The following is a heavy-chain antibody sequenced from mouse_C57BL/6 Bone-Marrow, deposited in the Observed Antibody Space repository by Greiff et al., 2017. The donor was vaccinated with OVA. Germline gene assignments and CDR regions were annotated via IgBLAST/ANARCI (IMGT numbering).Heavy chain of an antibody. Sequence: DVQLVESGGGLVQPGGSLSLSCAASGFTFTDYYMSWVRQPPGKALEWLGFISNKANGYPTEYSASVKGRFTISRDNSQSILYLQMNALRAEDSATYYCARYNCEGVFDYWGQGTTLTVSS. CDR2: ISNKANGYPT. CDR1: GFTFTDYY. V-gene: IGHV7-3*01. J-gene: IGHJ2*01. CDR3: ARYNCEGVFDY.